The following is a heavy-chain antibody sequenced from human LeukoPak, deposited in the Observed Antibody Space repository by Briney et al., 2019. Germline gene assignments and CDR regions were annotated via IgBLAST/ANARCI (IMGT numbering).Heavy chain of an antibody. CDR3: ARVRGPTVTTMYFDY. Sequence: GGSLRLSCAGSGFIFRSHGMIWVRQAPGRGLEWVSYISPGGNTIYYADSMKGRFTVSRDDAKNSLSLHMNSLRAEATAVYYCARVRGPTVTTMYFDYWGQGTLVTVSS. J-gene: IGHJ4*02. CDR1: GFIFRSHG. D-gene: IGHD4-17*01. CDR2: ISPGGNTI. V-gene: IGHV3-48*04.